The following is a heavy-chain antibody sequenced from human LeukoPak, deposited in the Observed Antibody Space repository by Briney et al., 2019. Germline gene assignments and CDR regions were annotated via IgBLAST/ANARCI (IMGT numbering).Heavy chain of an antibody. D-gene: IGHD6-6*01. CDR2: INPNSGGT. V-gene: IGHV1-2*02. CDR1: GYTFTGYY. J-gene: IGHJ4*02. CDR3: ARTLIAAPVDY. Sequence: GASVKVSCKASGYTFTGYYMHWVRQAPGQGHEWMGWINPNSGGTSYAQKFQGRVTMTRDTSISTAYMELSRLRSDDTAVYYCARTLIAAPVDYWGQGALVTVSS.